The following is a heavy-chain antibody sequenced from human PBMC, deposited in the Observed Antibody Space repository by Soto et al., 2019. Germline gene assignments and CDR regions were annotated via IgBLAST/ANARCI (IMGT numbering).Heavy chain of an antibody. CDR1: GFTFSSYG. CDR3: ARDLNGLISVAGTYYYYGMDV. Sequence: GGSLRLSCAASGFTFSSYGMHWVRQAPGKGLEWVAVIWYDGSNKYYADSVKGRFTISRDNSKNTLYLQMNSLRAEDTAVYYCARDLNGLISVAGTYYYYGMDVWGQGTTVTVSS. V-gene: IGHV3-33*01. CDR2: IWYDGSNK. J-gene: IGHJ6*02. D-gene: IGHD6-19*01.